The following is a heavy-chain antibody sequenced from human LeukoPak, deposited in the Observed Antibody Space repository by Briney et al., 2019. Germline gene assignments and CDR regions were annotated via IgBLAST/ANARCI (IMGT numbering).Heavy chain of an antibody. CDR3: AREASSGRSLKGNFDY. V-gene: IGHV1-69*05. CDR1: GGTFSSYA. CDR2: IIPIFGTA. J-gene: IGHJ4*02. D-gene: IGHD6-19*01. Sequence: SVKVSCKASGGTFSSYAISWVRQAPGQGLEWMGGIIPIFGTANYAQKFQGRVTITTDESTSTAYMELSSLRPEDTAVYYCAREASSGRSLKGNFDYWGQGTLVTVSS.